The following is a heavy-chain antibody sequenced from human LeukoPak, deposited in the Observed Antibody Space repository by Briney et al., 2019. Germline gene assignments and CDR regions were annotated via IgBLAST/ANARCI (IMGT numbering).Heavy chain of an antibody. CDR3: AKDWFGELYYFDY. CDR2: ISGSGGST. CDR1: GFTFSSYA. D-gene: IGHD3-10*01. Sequence: QAGGSLRLSCAASGFTFSSYAMSWVRQAPGKGLEWVSAISGSGGSTYYADSVKGRFTISRDNSKNMLYLQMNSLRAEDTAVYYCAKDWFGELYYFDYWGQGTLVTVSS. J-gene: IGHJ4*02. V-gene: IGHV3-23*01.